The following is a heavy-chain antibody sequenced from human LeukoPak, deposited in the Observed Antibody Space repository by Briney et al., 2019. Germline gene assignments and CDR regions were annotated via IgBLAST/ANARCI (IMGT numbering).Heavy chain of an antibody. CDR2: ISGSGGRT. CDR1: RFTFTTYA. Sequence: QTGGSLRLSCAASRFTFTTYAMGWVRQAPGRGLEWVSTISGSGGRTYYADSVKGRFTISRDNSKNTLYLQMNSLRAEDTAVYYCAKMGYSSSSGDYWGQGTLVTVSS. J-gene: IGHJ4*02. CDR3: AKMGYSSSSGDY. D-gene: IGHD6-6*01. V-gene: IGHV3-23*01.